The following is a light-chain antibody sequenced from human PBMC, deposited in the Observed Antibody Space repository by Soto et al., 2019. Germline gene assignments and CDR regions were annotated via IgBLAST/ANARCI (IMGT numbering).Light chain of an antibody. CDR1: QSLLQSNGNTH. CDR3: MQALQPPLT. CDR2: LGS. V-gene: IGKV2-28*01. Sequence: DIVMTQSPLSLPVTPGEPASISCRSSQSLLQSNGNTHLDGYLQKPGQSPQLLLYLGSNRASGVPDRFSGSGSGTDFTLKISRVEAEDVGVYYCMQALQPPLTFGQGTRVEIK. J-gene: IGKJ1*01.